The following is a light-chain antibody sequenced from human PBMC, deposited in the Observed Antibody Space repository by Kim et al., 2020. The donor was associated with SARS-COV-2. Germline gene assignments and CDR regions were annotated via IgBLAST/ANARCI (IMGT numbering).Light chain of an antibody. J-gene: IGKJ1*01. CDR2: SGS. CDR1: QGISNY. V-gene: IGKV1-27*01. Sequence: ASVVDSVPITCRASQGISNYLSLFQQKTRRVPNLLILSGSALQSGVPSRFSRSRSGTHFTLTNSSLQPEDGATYFCQQRRGAHWTFGQGTKVHI. CDR3: QQRRGAHWT.